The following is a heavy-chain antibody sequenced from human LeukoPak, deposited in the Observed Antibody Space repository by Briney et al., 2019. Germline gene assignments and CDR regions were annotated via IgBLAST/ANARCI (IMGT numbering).Heavy chain of an antibody. CDR2: IKQDGSEK. V-gene: IGHV3-7*01. D-gene: IGHD3-22*01. CDR3: ARYRGLYYYDSSGFNWFDP. CDR1: GFTFSSYW. Sequence: GGSLRLSCAASGFTFSSYWMSWVRQAPGNGLEWLANIKQDGSEKYYVDSVKGRFTISRDNAKNSLYLQMNSLRAEDTAVYYCARYRGLYYYDSSGFNWFDPWGQGTLVTVSS. J-gene: IGHJ5*02.